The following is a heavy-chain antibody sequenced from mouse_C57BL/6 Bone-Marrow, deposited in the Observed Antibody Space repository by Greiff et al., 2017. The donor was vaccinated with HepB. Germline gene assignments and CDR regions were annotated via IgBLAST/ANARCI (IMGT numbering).Heavy chain of an antibody. CDR1: GYSITSGYY. V-gene: IGHV3-6*01. CDR2: ISYDGSN. CDR3: ASFDRYFDV. Sequence: EVKLMESGPGLVKPSQSLSLTCSVTGYSITSGYYWNWIRQFPGNKLEWMGYISYDGSNNYNPSLKNRISITRDTSKNQFFLKLNSVTTEDTATYYCASFDRYFDVWGTGTTVTVSS. J-gene: IGHJ1*03.